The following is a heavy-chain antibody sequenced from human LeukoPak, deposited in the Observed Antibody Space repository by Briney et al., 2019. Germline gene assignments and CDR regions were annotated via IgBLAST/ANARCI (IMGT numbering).Heavy chain of an antibody. D-gene: IGHD3-10*02. CDR2: VRYNGNDK. V-gene: IGHV3-30*02. J-gene: IGHJ6*04. CDR3: AELGITMIGGV. Sequence: GGSLRLSCAASGFTFSGYDMHWVRQSPGRGLEWVAFVRYNGNDKYYADSVKGRFTISRDSSKNTLYLQMNNLRAEDTAVYYCAELGITMIGGVWGKGTTVTISS. CDR1: GFTFSGYD.